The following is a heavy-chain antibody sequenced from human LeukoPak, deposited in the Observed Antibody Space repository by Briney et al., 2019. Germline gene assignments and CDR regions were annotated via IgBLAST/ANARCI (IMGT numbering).Heavy chain of an antibody. CDR1: GDSVSNDRYY. V-gene: IGHV4-61*01. CDR2: IRYSGHT. D-gene: IGHD1-1*01. Sequence: SETLSLTCTVSGDSVSNDRYYWTWIRQSPGKGLEWVAYIRYSGHTNYNPSLDTRVTISLDASKNQLSLRLYSVTAADTAMYYCARYNWNTWFDPWGQGALVTVSS. J-gene: IGHJ5*02. CDR3: ARYNWNTWFDP.